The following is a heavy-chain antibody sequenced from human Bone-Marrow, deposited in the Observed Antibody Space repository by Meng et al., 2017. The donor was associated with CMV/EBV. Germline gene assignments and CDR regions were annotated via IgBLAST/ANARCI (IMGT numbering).Heavy chain of an antibody. CDR3: ARGPIVATIRPYYYYYGMDV. Sequence: ASVKVSCKASGYTFTGYYMHWVRQAPGQGLEWMGWMNPNSGNTGYAQKFQGRVTITRNTSISTAYMELSSLRSEDTAVYYCARGPIVATIRPYYYYYGMDVWGQGTTVTVSS. CDR2: MNPNSGNT. V-gene: IGHV1-8*03. CDR1: GYTFTGYY. J-gene: IGHJ6*02. D-gene: IGHD5-12*01.